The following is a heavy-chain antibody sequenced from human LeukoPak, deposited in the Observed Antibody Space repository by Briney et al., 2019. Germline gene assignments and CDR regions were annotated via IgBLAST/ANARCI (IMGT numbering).Heavy chain of an antibody. J-gene: IGHJ6*03. D-gene: IGHD3-22*01. CDR3: AKGSKVMGFITKYHYIDV. Sequence: GGSLRLSCAASGFTVSSNYMSWVRQAPGKGLEWVSVIYSGGGTYYADSVKGRFTISRDNSKNTLYLQMNSLRPEDTGVYYCAKGSKVMGFITKYHYIDVWGKGTTVTISS. V-gene: IGHV3-66*02. CDR1: GFTVSSNY. CDR2: IYSGGGT.